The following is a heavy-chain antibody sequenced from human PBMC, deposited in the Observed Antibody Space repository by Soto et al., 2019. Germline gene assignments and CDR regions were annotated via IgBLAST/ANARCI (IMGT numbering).Heavy chain of an antibody. CDR3: AKDRERSPHDS. Sequence: EVQLLESGGGLVQPGGSLXLSCAPSGFTFSSYAMSWVRQAPGKGLEWVSSISGSGGSTYYADSVKGRFTISGDRSKNTVYLQMNSLRAEDTAVYYCAKDRERSPHDSCGQGTLVPVSS. CDR1: GFTFSSYA. CDR2: ISGSGGST. J-gene: IGHJ4*02. V-gene: IGHV3-23*01. D-gene: IGHD1-1*01.